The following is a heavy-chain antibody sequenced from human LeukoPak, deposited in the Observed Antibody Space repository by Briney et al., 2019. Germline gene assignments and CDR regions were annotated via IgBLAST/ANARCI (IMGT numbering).Heavy chain of an antibody. Sequence: PSETLSLTCTVSGGSISSYYWSWIRQPPGKGLEWIGYIYTTGSTNHNPSLKSRVTISVDTSKNQFSPKLTSVTAADTAVYYCTRIYGSGTSFGYLDVWGKGTTVTVSS. CDR2: IYTTGST. V-gene: IGHV4-4*09. CDR3: TRIYGSGTSFGYLDV. CDR1: GGSISSYY. D-gene: IGHD3-10*01. J-gene: IGHJ6*03.